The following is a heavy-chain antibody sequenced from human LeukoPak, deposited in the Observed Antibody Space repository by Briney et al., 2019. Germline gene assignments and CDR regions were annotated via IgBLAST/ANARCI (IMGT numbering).Heavy chain of an antibody. Sequence: RASETLSLTCTVSGGSINNYYWSWIRQPPGKGLEWIGYTYYSGSTNYNPSVKSRVTMSVDTSKNQFSLKLNSVTAADTAVYYCATLWRLGASTGEAFDIWGQGTMVTVSS. D-gene: IGHD1-26*01. CDR3: ATLWRLGASTGEAFDI. J-gene: IGHJ3*02. CDR2: TYYSGST. V-gene: IGHV4-59*01. CDR1: GGSINNYY.